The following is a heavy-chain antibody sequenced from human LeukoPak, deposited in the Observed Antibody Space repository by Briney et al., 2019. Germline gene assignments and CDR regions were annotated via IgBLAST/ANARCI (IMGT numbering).Heavy chain of an antibody. CDR3: ARGGGNFDRSGYYEYYFDY. J-gene: IGHJ4*02. Sequence: SGGSLRLSCVASGFRFSVYAMSWVRQAPGKGLEWVSGISGSGGRTYSADSVKGRFTIPRDNSRKTLYLQMTSLRAEDTAVYYCARGGGNFDRSGYYEYYFDYWGQGTLVTVSS. D-gene: IGHD3-22*01. CDR1: GFRFSVYA. V-gene: IGHV3-23*01. CDR2: ISGSGGRT.